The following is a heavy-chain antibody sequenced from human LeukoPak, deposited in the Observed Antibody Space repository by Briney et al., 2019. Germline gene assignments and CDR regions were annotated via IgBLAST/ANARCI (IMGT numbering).Heavy chain of an antibody. CDR2: ISVASNT. CDR1: GLAFSSYA. V-gene: IGHV3-23*01. Sequence: PGGSLRLSCAASGLAFSSYAMSWVRQAPGKGLEWVSTISVASNTFYADSVKGRFTISRDNSRNTVYLQMNSLRAEDTAVYYCAKDYYDSSGYSGIDYWGQGTLVTVSS. CDR3: AKDYYDSSGYSGIDY. D-gene: IGHD3-22*01. J-gene: IGHJ4*02.